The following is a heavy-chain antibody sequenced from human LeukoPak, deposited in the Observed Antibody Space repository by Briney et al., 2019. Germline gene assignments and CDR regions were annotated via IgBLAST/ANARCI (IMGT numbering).Heavy chain of an antibody. CDR1: GFTFSGSA. J-gene: IGHJ3*02. D-gene: IGHD1/OR15-1a*01. Sequence: GGSLRLSCAASGFTFSGSAMHWVRQASGKGLEWVGRIRSKANSYATAYAASVKGRFTISRDDSKNTAYLQMNSLKTEDTAVYYCRARAPNNDAFDIWGQGTMVTVSS. V-gene: IGHV3-73*01. CDR2: IRSKANSYAT. CDR3: RARAPNNDAFDI.